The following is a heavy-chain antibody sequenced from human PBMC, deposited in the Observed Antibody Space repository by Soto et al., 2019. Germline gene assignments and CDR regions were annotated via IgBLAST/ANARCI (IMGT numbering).Heavy chain of an antibody. V-gene: IGHV3-30*18. Sequence: QVQLVESGGGVVQPGRSLRLSCAASGFTFSNYGMHWVRQAPGKGLEWVAVISYHGSNKYYADSVKGRFTISRDNSKNKLYLQMNSLRAKDTAVYYCAKDHLTTTVTTVGYWGQGTLVTVSS. J-gene: IGHJ4*02. CDR3: AKDHLTTTVTTVGY. D-gene: IGHD4-17*01. CDR1: GFTFSNYG. CDR2: ISYHGSNK.